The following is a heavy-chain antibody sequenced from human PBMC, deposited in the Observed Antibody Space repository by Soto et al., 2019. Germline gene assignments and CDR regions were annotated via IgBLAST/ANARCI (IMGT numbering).Heavy chain of an antibody. D-gene: IGHD3-16*02. CDR3: ARDYDYVWGSYRYTSLDY. Sequence: GASVTVSCKASGYTFTSYGISWVRQAPGQGLEWMGWISAYNGNTNYAQKLQGRVTMTTDTSTSTAYMELRSLRSDDTAVYYCARDYDYVWGSYRYTSLDYWGQGTLVTVSS. J-gene: IGHJ4*02. CDR1: GYTFTSYG. CDR2: ISAYNGNT. V-gene: IGHV1-18*01.